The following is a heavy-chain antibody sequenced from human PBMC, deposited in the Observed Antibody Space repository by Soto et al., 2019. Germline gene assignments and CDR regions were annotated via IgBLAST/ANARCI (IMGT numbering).Heavy chain of an antibody. J-gene: IGHJ6*02. CDR2: ISAYDGNT. V-gene: IGHV1-18*01. Sequence: GGSVKVSCKASGFTFTRYGIDWGGQAPGQRVGWVGWISAYDGNTKYAQILQGRVSLTTDTSTNTAYMELRSLRSDDTAMYFCARGGYYDSSGSRNYYYYGMNVWGQGTTVTVSS. CDR3: ARGGYYDSSGSRNYYYYGMNV. D-gene: IGHD3-22*01. CDR1: GFTFTRYG.